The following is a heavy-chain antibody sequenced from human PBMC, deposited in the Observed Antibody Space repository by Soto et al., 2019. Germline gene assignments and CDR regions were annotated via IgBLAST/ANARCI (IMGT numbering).Heavy chain of an antibody. CDR2: INAGNGNT. D-gene: IGHD3-3*01. J-gene: IGHJ4*02. CDR3: ARSAVTIFGVVTTLDY. V-gene: IGHV1-3*01. Sequence: ASVKVSCKASGYTFTSYAMHWVRQAPGQRLEWMGWINAGNGNTKYSQKFQGRVTITRDTSASTAYMELSSLRSEDTAVYYCARSAVTIFGVVTTLDYWGQGTLVTVSS. CDR1: GYTFTSYA.